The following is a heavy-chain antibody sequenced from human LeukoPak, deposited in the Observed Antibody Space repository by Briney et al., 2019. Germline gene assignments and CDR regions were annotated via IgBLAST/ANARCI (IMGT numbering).Heavy chain of an antibody. CDR1: GGSFSGYY. CDR2: INHSGST. V-gene: IGHV4-34*01. D-gene: IGHD2-2*01. CDR3: ARTIVVVPANGMDV. Sequence: SETLSLTCAVYGGSFSGYYWSWIRQPPGKGLEWIGEINHSGSTNYNPSLKSRVTISVDASKNQFSLKLSSVTAADTAVYYCARTIVVVPANGMDVWGQGTTVTVSS. J-gene: IGHJ6*02.